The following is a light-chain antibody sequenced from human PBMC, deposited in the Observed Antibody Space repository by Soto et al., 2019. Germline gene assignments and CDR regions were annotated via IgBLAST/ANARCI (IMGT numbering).Light chain of an antibody. J-gene: IGKJ5*01. CDR2: GAS. Sequence: EIVLTQSPGTLSLSPGERVTLSCRASQSVSSSYLAWYQQKPGQAPRLLIYGASSRAPGITDRFSGSGSGTDFTLPISRLEPEDIAVYYCQQYGSSLSITFGQGTRRENK. CDR1: QSVSSSY. CDR3: QQYGSSLSIT. V-gene: IGKV3-20*01.